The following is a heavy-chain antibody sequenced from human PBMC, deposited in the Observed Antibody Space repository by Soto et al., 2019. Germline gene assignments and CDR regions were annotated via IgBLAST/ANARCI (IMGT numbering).Heavy chain of an antibody. D-gene: IGHD1-1*01. J-gene: IGHJ3*01. CDR2: LYDVDGS. Sequence: DVQLVESGGGLIQPGESLRLSCAAFGLTISGKKYVAWVPQAPGKRLEWVSALYDVDGSFYADSVKGRFTTSSDSSKTTVYLQMNDLRPDDTAVYYCATWHEREHAYDVWGQGTTVTVSS. CDR3: ATWHEREHAYDV. V-gene: IGHV3-53*01. CDR1: GLTISGKKY.